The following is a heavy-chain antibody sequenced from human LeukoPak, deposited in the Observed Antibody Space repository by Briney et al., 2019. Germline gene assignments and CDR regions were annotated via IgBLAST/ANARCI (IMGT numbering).Heavy chain of an antibody. Sequence: PGGSLRLSCAASGFTFSSYWMNWARQAPGKGLEWVASINHNGNVNYYVDSVKGRLTIARDNAKNSLYLQMNSLRAEDTAVYYCARSVDIDYWGQGTLVTVSS. V-gene: IGHV3-7*01. J-gene: IGHJ4*02. CDR1: GFTFSSYW. CDR2: INHNGNVN. CDR3: ARSVDIDY. D-gene: IGHD5-12*01.